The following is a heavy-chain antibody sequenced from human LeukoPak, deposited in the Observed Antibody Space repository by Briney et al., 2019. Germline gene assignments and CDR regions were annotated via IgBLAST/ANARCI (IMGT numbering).Heavy chain of an antibody. Sequence: GGSLRLSCAASGFTFSSYAMHWVRQAPGKGLEWVAVISYDGSNKYYADSVKGRFTISRDNSKNTLYLQMNSLRAEDTAVYYCARDFHDRYDHWGQGTLVTVSS. V-gene: IGHV3-30*04. CDR3: ARDFHDRYDH. CDR2: ISYDGSNK. D-gene: IGHD3-3*01. J-gene: IGHJ4*02. CDR1: GFTFSSYA.